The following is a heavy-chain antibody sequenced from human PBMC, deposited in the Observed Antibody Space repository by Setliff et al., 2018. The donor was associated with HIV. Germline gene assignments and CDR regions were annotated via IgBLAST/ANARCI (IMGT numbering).Heavy chain of an antibody. D-gene: IGHD3-16*01. CDR3: ARLIPSTYFGPRQDAFDV. J-gene: IGHJ3*01. V-gene: IGHV1-69*06. CDR1: GGTFENYA. Sequence: SVKVSCKASGGTFENYAISWVRQAPGQGLEWMGKIIPIFDTTIYAEKFQGRITISADKSTATAYLELNSLRSEDSAIYYCARLIPSTYFGPRQDAFDVWGQGARVTVSS. CDR2: IIPIFDTT.